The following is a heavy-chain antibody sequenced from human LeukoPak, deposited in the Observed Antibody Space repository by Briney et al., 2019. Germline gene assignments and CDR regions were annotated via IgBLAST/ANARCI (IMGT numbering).Heavy chain of an antibody. CDR3: ARVGAQYYDSGTNYVGGFFDS. CDR1: GFRFSNYA. D-gene: IGHD3-10*01. CDR2: ISYDGKKQ. J-gene: IGHJ4*02. V-gene: IGHV3-30*04. Sequence: GGSLRLSCVPSGFRFSNYAMHWVRQAPREGLERVAVISYDGKKQYYADSVKGRFTISRDDSDNTVYLHMSSLRGDDTAVYYCARVGAQYYDSGTNYVGGFFDSWGQGTLITVSS.